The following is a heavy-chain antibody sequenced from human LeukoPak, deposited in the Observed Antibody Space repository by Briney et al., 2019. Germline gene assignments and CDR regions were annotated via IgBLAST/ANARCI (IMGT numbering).Heavy chain of an antibody. CDR2: ISAYNGNT. V-gene: IGHV1-18*01. J-gene: IGHJ3*02. CDR3: ARDLKLDGSSGYYAFDI. D-gene: IGHD3-22*01. CDR1: GYTFTSYG. Sequence: GASVKVSCTASGYTFTSYGISWVRQAPGQGLEWMGWISAYNGNTNYAQKLQGRVTMTTDTSTSTAYMELRSVRSEDTAVYYCARDLKLDGSSGYYAFDIWGQGTMVTVSS.